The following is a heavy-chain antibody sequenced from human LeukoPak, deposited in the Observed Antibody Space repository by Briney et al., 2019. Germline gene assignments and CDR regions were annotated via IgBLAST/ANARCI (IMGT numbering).Heavy chain of an antibody. Sequence: SETLSLTCRVSGYSINSGYYWGWIRQPPGKGLEWIGSISHSGSTYFNPSLKSRVTISVDTSKNQFSLKLSAVAAADTAVYYXXXXXXXXXXXSKYYSYYYMDVWGIGTTVTISS. V-gene: IGHV4-38-2*02. CDR2: ISHSGST. CDR3: XXXXXXXXXXSKYYSYYYMDV. CDR1: GYSINSGYY. J-gene: IGHJ6*03.